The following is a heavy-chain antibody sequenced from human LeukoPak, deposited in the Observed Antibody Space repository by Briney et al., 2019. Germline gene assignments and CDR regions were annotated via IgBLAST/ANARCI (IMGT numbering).Heavy chain of an antibody. D-gene: IGHD1-26*01. CDR2: IYTSGST. J-gene: IGHJ5*02. V-gene: IGHV4-4*07. Sequence: PSETLSLTCAVYGGSFSGYYWSWIRQPAGKGLEWIGRIYTSGSTNYNPSLKSRVTISVDTSKNQFSLKLSSVTAADTAVYYCAREGGSYPNWFDPWGQGTLVTVSS. CDR1: GGSFSGYY. CDR3: AREGGSYPNWFDP.